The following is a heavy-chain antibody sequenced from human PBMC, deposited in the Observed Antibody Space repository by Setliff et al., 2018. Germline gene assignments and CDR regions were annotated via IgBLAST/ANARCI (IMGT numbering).Heavy chain of an antibody. CDR3: ARDLAGDTSGAYFDL. Sequence: GGSLRLSCVASGFTFSRHWMSWVRQAPGKGLEWVANIKEDGSEKHYVDSVKGRFTISRDNSKNSLYLQMDSLRAEDTAVYYCARDLAGDTSGAYFDLWGRGALVTVSS. J-gene: IGHJ2*01. CDR1: GFTFSRHW. CDR2: IKEDGSEK. D-gene: IGHD6-19*01. V-gene: IGHV3-7*03.